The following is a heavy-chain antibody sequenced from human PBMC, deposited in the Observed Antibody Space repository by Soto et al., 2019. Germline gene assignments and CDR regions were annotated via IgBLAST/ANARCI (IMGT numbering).Heavy chain of an antibody. CDR3: ARDQGNWYFDL. CDR2: IYYSGST. Sequence: SETLSLTCTVSGGSISSSYWSWIRKPPGKGLEWIGYIYYSGSTNYNPSLKSRVTISVDTSKNQFSLKLSSATAAYTAVYYCARDQGNWYFDLWGRGTLVTVSS. CDR1: GGSISSSY. V-gene: IGHV4-59*01. J-gene: IGHJ2*01. D-gene: IGHD3-10*01.